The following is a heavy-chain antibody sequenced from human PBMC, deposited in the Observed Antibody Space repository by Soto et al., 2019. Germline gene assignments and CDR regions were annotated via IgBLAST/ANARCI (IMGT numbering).Heavy chain of an antibody. CDR2: INTDGSST. J-gene: IGHJ6*02. V-gene: IGHV3-74*01. CDR3: ARRVGYSYGIMDV. D-gene: IGHD5-18*01. CDR1: GFTFSTYW. Sequence: EVQLVESGGGLVQPGGSLRLSCAASGFTFSTYWMHWVRQVPGKGLVWVSRINTDGSSTSYADSVKGRFTISSDNAKNSLCLQMNSLRAEDTAVYFCARRVGYSYGIMDVWGQGTTVTVSS.